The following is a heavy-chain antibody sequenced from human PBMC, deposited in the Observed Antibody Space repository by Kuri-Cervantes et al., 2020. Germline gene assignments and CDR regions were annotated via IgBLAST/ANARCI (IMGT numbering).Heavy chain of an antibody. J-gene: IGHJ4*02. D-gene: IGHD1-26*01. Sequence: GESLKISCAASGVTFSSYSMNWVRQAPGKGLEWVSSISSSSSYIYYADSLKGRFTISRDNAKNSLYLQMNSLRAEDTAVYYCARYMVGATGSDYWGQGTLVTVSS. CDR3: ARYMVGATGSDY. CDR1: GVTFSSYS. CDR2: ISSSSSYI. V-gene: IGHV3-21*03.